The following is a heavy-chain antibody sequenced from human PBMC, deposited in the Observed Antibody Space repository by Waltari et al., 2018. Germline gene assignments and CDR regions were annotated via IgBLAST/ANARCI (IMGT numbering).Heavy chain of an antibody. J-gene: IGHJ6*03. V-gene: IGHV4-34*01. CDR1: GGSFSGYY. Sequence: QVQLQQWGAGLLKPSETLSLTCAVYGGSFSGYYWSWIRQPPGKGLEWIGEINHSGSTNYNPSPKSRVTISVDTSKNQFSLKLSSVTAADTAVYYCARQIRNLVRGIYYYYYMDVWGKGTTVTVSS. D-gene: IGHD3-10*01. CDR2: INHSGST. CDR3: ARQIRNLVRGIYYYYYMDV.